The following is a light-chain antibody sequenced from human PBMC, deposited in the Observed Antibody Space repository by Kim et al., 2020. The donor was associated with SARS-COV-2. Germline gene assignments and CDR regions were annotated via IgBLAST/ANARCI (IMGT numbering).Light chain of an antibody. V-gene: IGLV2-8*01. CDR3: SSYAGSNTVL. Sequence: QSALTQPPSASGSPGQSVTISCTGTSSNVGGYNYVSWYQQHPGKAPKLMIYEVSKRPSGVPDRFSGSKSGNTASLTVSGLQAEDEADYYCSSYAGSNTVLFGGGTKL. CDR1: SSNVGGYNY. CDR2: EVS. J-gene: IGLJ2*01.